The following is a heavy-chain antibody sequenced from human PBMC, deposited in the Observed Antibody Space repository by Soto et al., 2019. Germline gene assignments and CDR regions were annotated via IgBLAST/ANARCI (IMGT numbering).Heavy chain of an antibody. CDR2: IVHTGSA. J-gene: IGHJ3*02. CDR1: GGSISSGSYS. V-gene: IGHV4-30-2*01. Sequence: QLQLQESGSGLVKPSQTLSLTCVVSGGSISSGSYSWSWIRQPPGKGLEWIGYIVHTGSAYYNPSLKRRVTISVDRSKNQFSLKLTSVTPADTAVYYCAGYTVVTPRDAFDIWGQGTMVTVSS. D-gene: IGHD2-15*01. CDR3: AGYTVVTPRDAFDI.